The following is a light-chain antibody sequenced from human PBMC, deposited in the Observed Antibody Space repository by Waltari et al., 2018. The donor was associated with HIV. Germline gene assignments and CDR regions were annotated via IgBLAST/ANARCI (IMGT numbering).Light chain of an antibody. CDR3: LQYGSSWYT. V-gene: IGKV3-20*01. CDR1: QSVTRNF. J-gene: IGKJ2*01. CDR2: DAS. Sequence: EIVLTQSPGTLSLSPGDRAPLSCRASQSVTRNFLAWYQQKRGQAPRLLIYDASTRATGIPDRFSGGGSGTDFTLTISRLEPEDFAVYYCLQYGSSWYTFGQGTNLDI.